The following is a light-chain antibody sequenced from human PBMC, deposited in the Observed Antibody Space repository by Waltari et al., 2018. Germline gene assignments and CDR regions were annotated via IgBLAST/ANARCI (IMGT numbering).Light chain of an antibody. CDR2: HAS. CDR1: QSIGIY. Sequence: IVLTQSPGTLSLSPGERDPLSCRASQSIGIYLAWYQQKPGQAPRLLMYHASSRATGIPDRFSGSGSGTDFSLTISRLEPEDFAVYYCQKYESLPATFGQGTKVEIK. J-gene: IGKJ1*01. V-gene: IGKV3-20*01. CDR3: QKYESLPAT.